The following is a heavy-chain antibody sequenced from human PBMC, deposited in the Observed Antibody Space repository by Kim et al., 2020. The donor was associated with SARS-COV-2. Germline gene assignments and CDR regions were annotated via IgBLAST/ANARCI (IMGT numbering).Heavy chain of an antibody. J-gene: IGHJ3*02. Sequence: NPPLTSQVTISVDTSQSQFSLTLSSVTAADTAVYYCARAKYSGYGYAFDSWGQGTMVTVSS. CDR3: ARAKYSGYGYAFDS. V-gene: IGHV4-30-2*05. D-gene: IGHD5-12*01.